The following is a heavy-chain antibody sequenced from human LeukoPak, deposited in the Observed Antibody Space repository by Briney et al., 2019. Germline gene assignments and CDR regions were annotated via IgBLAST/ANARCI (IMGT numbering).Heavy chain of an antibody. J-gene: IGHJ5*02. CDR3: ARDHGRDGVRYTWFDP. CDR1: GGSISSYY. Sequence: PSETLSLTCTVSGGSISSYYWSWIRQPPGKGLEWIGYIYYSGSTNYNPSLKSRVTISVDTSKNQFSLKLSSVTAADTAVYYCARDHGRDGVRYTWFDPWGQGTLVTVSS. D-gene: IGHD5-24*01. CDR2: IYYSGST. V-gene: IGHV4-59*01.